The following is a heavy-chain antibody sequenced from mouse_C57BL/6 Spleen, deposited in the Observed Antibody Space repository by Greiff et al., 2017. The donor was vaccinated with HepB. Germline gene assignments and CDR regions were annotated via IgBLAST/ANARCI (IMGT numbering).Heavy chain of an antibody. CDR2: IYPKSGNT. V-gene: IGHV1-81*01. CDR1: GYTFTSYG. Sequence: VQLQQSGAELARPGASVKLSCKASGYTFTSYGISWVKQRTGQGLEWIGEIYPKSGNTYYNEKFNGKATLTADKSSSTAYMELRSLTPADSAVLFCARSWYSHSFAYWGQGTLVTDAA. J-gene: IGHJ3*01. CDR3: ARSWYSHSFAY. D-gene: IGHD2-12*01.